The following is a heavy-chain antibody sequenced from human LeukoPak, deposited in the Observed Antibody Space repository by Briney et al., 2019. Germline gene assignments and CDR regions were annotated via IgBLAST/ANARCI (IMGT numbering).Heavy chain of an antibody. D-gene: IGHD1-14*01. CDR1: GFTFSSYA. Sequence: GGSLRLSCAASGFTFSSYAMHWVRQAPGKGLEWVAVISYDGSNKYYADSVKGRFTISRDNSKNTLYLQMNSLRAEDTAVYYCARAGKSPSLQGQPYFDYWGQGTLVTVSS. CDR2: ISYDGSNK. J-gene: IGHJ4*02. CDR3: ARAGKSPSLQGQPYFDY. V-gene: IGHV3-30*04.